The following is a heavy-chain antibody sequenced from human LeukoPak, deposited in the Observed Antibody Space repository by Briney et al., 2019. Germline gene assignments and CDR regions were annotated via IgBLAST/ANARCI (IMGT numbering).Heavy chain of an antibody. J-gene: IGHJ3*02. Sequence: GESLKISCKGSGYSFTTYWIGWVRQMPGKGLEWMGIIYPGDSDTRYSPSFQGQVTISADKSISTAYLQWSSLKASDTAMYYCARRGQRGYGSSTDRAFDIWGQGTMVTASS. CDR2: IYPGDSDT. CDR3: ARRGQRGYGSSTDRAFDI. CDR1: GYSFTTYW. V-gene: IGHV5-51*01. D-gene: IGHD5-12*01.